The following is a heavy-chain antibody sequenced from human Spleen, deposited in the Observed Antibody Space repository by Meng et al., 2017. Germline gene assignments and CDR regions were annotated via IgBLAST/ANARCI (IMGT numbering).Heavy chain of an antibody. D-gene: IGHD2-15*01. V-gene: IGHV3-48*03. CDR1: GFTFSSYE. J-gene: IGHJ4*02. CDR2: ISGSGSTI. CDR3: ARGPLGHCSGGSCWIPYYLDY. Sequence: GESLKISCAGSGFTFSSYEINWVRQAPGKGLEWVSYISGSGSTIYYADSVKGRFTISRDNAKNSLYLQMNSLRAEDTAVYYCARGPLGHCSGGSCWIPYYLDYWGLGTLVTVSS.